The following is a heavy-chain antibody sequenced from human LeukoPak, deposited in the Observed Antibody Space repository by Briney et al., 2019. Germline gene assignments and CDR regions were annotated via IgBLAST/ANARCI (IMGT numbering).Heavy chain of an antibody. D-gene: IGHD1-26*01. J-gene: IGHJ4*02. CDR1: GFTFSSYS. Sequence: GGSLRLSCAASGFTFSSYSMNWVRQAPGKGLEWVSSISSSSSYIYYADSVKGRFTISRDNAKNSLYLQMNSLRAEDTAVYYCARGWEVGATKDFDYWGQGTLVTVSS. CDR3: ARGWEVGATKDFDY. V-gene: IGHV3-21*01. CDR2: ISSSSSYI.